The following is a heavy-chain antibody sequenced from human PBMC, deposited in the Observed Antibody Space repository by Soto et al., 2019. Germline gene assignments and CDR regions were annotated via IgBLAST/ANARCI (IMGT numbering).Heavy chain of an antibody. Sequence: PXESLTISRKGSGYSFTSYWIGLVRQMPGKGLEWMGIIYPGDSDTRYSPSFQGQVTISADKSISTAYLQWSSLKASDTAMYYCATLRPGIQLEWFDPWGQGTLVTVSS. D-gene: IGHD5-18*01. CDR1: GYSFTSYW. CDR3: ATLRPGIQLEWFDP. CDR2: IYPGDSDT. V-gene: IGHV5-51*01. J-gene: IGHJ5*02.